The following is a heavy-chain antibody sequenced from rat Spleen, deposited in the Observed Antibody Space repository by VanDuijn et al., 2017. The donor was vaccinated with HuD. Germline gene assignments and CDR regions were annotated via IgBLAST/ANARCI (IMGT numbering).Heavy chain of an antibody. CDR2: IGIGGGNT. CDR3: TTGDFGYTRLFVY. J-gene: IGHJ3*01. CDR1: GFSFSMYG. D-gene: IGHD1-4*01. Sequence: EVQVVDHGGGLVQPGRSLKVSCAPSGFSFSMYGMAWVRQAPTKGLEWVASIGIGGGNTYYRDSVKGRFTISRDNAKSTLYLQMDSLRSEDTATYYCTTGDFGYTRLFVYWGQGILVTVSS. V-gene: IGHV5-27*01.